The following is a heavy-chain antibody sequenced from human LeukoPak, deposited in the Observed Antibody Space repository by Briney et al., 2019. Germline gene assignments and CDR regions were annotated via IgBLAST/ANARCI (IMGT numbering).Heavy chain of an antibody. Sequence: PGGSLRLSCAASGFTFSSYWMSWVRQAPGKGLEWVANIKQDGSEKYYVDSVEGRFTISRDNAKNSLYLQMNSLRAEDTAVYYCARATSYSSSWYDEGYYFDYWGQGTLVTVSS. CDR3: ARATSYSSSWYDEGYYFDY. CDR2: IKQDGSEK. J-gene: IGHJ4*02. V-gene: IGHV3-7*01. CDR1: GFTFSSYW. D-gene: IGHD6-13*01.